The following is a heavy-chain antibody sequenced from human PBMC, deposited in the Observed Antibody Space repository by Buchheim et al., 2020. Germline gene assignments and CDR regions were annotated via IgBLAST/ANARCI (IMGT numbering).Heavy chain of an antibody. Sequence: EVQLVESGGGLVQPGGSLRLSCAASGFTVSSNYMSWVRQAPGKGLEWVSGIYSGGSTYYADSVKGRFTISRDNSKNTQYLQMNSLRAEDTAVYYCARGLLGYYYYYGMDVWGQGTT. D-gene: IGHD3-16*01. CDR2: IYSGGST. V-gene: IGHV3-66*01. CDR1: GFTVSSNY. CDR3: ARGLLGYYYYYGMDV. J-gene: IGHJ6*02.